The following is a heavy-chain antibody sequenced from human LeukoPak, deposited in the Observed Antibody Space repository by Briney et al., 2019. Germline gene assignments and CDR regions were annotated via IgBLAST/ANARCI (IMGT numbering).Heavy chain of an antibody. CDR3: ARMGNWFDP. D-gene: IGHD3-16*01. CDR1: GFSFTTYA. Sequence: PGGSLRLSCAASGFSFTTYAMTWVRQAPGKGLEWVSYISSSSSTIYYADSVKGRFTISRDNAKNSLYLQMNSLRAEDTAVYYCARMGNWFDPWGQGTLVTVSS. CDR2: ISSSSSTI. J-gene: IGHJ5*02. V-gene: IGHV3-48*01.